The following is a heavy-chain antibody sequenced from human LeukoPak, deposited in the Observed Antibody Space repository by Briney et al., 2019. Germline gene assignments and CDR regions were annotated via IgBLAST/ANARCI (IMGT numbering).Heavy chain of an antibody. J-gene: IGHJ4*02. CDR2: IYPGDSDT. V-gene: IGHV5-51*01. Sequence: GESLKISCKGSGYTFSRFWIAWVRQMPGKGLQWMGSIYPGDSDTRYSPSFQGQVTISADKSISTAYLQWSSLKASDTAVYYCARRVLAAVGYYFDSWGQGTLVTVSS. D-gene: IGHD6-13*01. CDR1: GYTFSRFW. CDR3: ARRVLAAVGYYFDS.